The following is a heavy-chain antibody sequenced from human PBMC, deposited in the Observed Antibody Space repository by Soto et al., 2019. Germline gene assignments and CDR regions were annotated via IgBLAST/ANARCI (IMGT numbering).Heavy chain of an antibody. D-gene: IGHD4-17*01. Sequence: GASVKVSCKASGYTFTGYYMHWLRQSPGQGLEWMGWINPNSGGTNYAQKFQGRVTMTRDTSISTAYMELSRLRSDDTAVYYCARDLPTVDPLFDYWGQGTLVTVSS. J-gene: IGHJ4*02. CDR3: ARDLPTVDPLFDY. CDR1: GYTFTGYY. CDR2: INPNSGGT. V-gene: IGHV1-2*02.